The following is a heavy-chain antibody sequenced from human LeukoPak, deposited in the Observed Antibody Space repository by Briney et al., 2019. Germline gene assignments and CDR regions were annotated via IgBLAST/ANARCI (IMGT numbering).Heavy chain of an antibody. CDR1: GFTFSSYW. J-gene: IGHJ6*03. CDR2: IKQDGSEK. Sequence: GGSLRLSCAASGFTFSSYWMSWVRQAPGKGLEWVANIKQDGSEKYYLDSVKGRFTISRDNAKNSLYLQMNSLRAEDTAVYYCARGTVTYYYYYYMDVWGKGTTVTVSS. CDR3: ARGTVTYYYYYYMDV. D-gene: IGHD4-11*01. V-gene: IGHV3-7*01.